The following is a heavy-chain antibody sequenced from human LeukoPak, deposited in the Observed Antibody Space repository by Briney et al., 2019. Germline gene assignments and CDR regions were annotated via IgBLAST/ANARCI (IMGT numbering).Heavy chain of an antibody. CDR3: ASYFCGGGSCSPAHYYGRDV. V-gene: IGHV1-69*04. J-gene: IGHJ6*04. CDR1: GGTFSSYA. CDR2: IIPILGIA. Sequence: SVKVSCKASGGTFSSYAISWVRQAPGQGLEWMGRIIPILGIANYAQKFQGRVTITADKSTSTAYMELSSLRSEDTAVYYCASYFCGGGSCSPAHYYGRDVGGKGPTVTVSS. D-gene: IGHD2-15*01.